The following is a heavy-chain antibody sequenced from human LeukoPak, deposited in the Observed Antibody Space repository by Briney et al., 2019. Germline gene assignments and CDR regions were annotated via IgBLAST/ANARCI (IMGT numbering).Heavy chain of an antibody. V-gene: IGHV3-48*01. CDR1: TFTPSSYS. Sequence: PGGSLRPSCAPSTFTPSSYSINCDRQAPEKVREWVSYISSSSSTIYSADSVKGRFTITRDNDKNSMYLQMNSLRAGDTAVDDCARESLYPMDVWGQGTTVTVSS. CDR2: ISSSSSTI. J-gene: IGHJ6*02. D-gene: IGHD5/OR15-5a*01. CDR3: ARESLYPMDV.